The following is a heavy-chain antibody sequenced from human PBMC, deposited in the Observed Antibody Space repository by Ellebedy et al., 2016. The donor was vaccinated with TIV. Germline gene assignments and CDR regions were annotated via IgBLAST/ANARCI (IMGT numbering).Heavy chain of an antibody. J-gene: IGHJ4*01. V-gene: IGHV3-30*03. CDR1: GFTLSNYD. CDR2: VSYDGTND. CDR3: ARDLSRGPFGDYYFDY. D-gene: IGHD4-17*01. Sequence: GGSLRLSCVASGFTLSNYDMHWVRQAPGKGLEWVAVVSYDGTNDYYADSVKGRFTISRDSSKNTLFLQMNSLRFEDTALYYCARDLSRGPFGDYYFDYWGHGTLVTVSS.